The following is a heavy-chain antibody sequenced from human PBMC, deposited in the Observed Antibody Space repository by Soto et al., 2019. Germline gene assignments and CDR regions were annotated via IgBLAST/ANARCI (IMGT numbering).Heavy chain of an antibody. CDR1: GFTFDDYA. J-gene: IGHJ4*02. CDR3: AKGIAAAGTALDY. CDR2: ISWNSGST. D-gene: IGHD6-13*01. V-gene: IGHV3-9*01. Sequence: SLRLSCAASGFTFDDYAMHWVRQAPGKGLEWVSGISWNSGSTGYADSVKGRFTISRDNAKNSLYLQMNSLRAEDTALYYCAKGIAAAGTALDYWGQGTLVTVSS.